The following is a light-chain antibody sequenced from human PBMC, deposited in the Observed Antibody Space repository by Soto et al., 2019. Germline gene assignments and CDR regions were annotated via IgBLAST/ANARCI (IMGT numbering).Light chain of an antibody. CDR1: QNIIFY. J-gene: IGKJ1*01. CDR2: EES. V-gene: IGKV1-5*01. CDR3: QQYNSYPWT. Sequence: DIQMTQSPSSLSASFGDRLTITCRASQNIIFYLNWYQQKPGKAPKLLIYEESTLHSGVPSRFSGRKSGTQFTLTISSLQPDDFATYYCQQYNSYPWTFGQGTKVDIK.